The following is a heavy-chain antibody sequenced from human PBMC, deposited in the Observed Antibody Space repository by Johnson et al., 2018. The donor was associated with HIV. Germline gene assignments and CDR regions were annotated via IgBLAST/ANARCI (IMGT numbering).Heavy chain of an antibody. Sequence: QVQLVESGGGLAKPAWSPRLSCAASGFTFSDYYMSWIRQAPGKGLEWVSYISSSGSTIYYADSVKGRFTISRDNAKNSLYLQMNSLRAEDTAVYYCAKPPVGGSYLDAFDIWGQGTMVTVSS. CDR2: ISSSGSTI. D-gene: IGHD1-26*01. J-gene: IGHJ3*02. CDR1: GFTFSDYY. CDR3: AKPPVGGSYLDAFDI. V-gene: IGHV3-11*04.